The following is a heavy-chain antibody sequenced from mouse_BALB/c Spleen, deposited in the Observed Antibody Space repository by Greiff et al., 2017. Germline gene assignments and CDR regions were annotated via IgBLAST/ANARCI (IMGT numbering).Heavy chain of an antibody. D-gene: IGHD2-10*01. V-gene: IGHV1-87*01. Sequence: QVQLKESGAELARPGASVKLSCKASGYTFTSYWMQWVKQRPGQGLEWIGAIYPGDGDTRYTQKFKGKATLTADKSSSTAYMQLSSLASEDSAVYYCAREALKGLDSYYGNWDYFDYWGQGTTLTVSS. CDR3: AREALKGLDSYYGNWDYFDY. CDR2: IYPGDGDT. CDR1: GYTFTSYW. J-gene: IGHJ2*01.